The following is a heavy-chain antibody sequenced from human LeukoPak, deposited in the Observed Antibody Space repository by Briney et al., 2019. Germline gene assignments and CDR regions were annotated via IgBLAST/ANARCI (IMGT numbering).Heavy chain of an antibody. J-gene: IGHJ3*02. Sequence: GGSLRLSCAASGFTFSSYWMHWVRQAPGKGLFWVSRINSDGSSTSYADSVKGRFTISRDNAKNTLYLQMNSLRAEDTAVYYCARGTGYSVFDIWGQETMVTVSS. D-gene: IGHD1-26*01. CDR1: GFTFSSYW. CDR2: INSDGSST. CDR3: ARGTGYSVFDI. V-gene: IGHV3-74*01.